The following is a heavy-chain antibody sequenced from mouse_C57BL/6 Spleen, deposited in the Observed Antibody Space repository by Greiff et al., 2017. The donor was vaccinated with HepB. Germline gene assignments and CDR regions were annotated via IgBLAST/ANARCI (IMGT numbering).Heavy chain of an antibody. CDR3: ARITTVVTHWYFDV. Sequence: QVQLQQSGAELVKPGASVKISCKASGYAFSSYWMNWVKQRPGKGLEWIGQIYPGDGDTNYNGKFKGKATLTADKASSTAYMQLSSLTSEDSAVYFCARITTVVTHWYFDVWGTGTTVTVSS. CDR1: GYAFSSYW. V-gene: IGHV1-80*01. J-gene: IGHJ1*03. D-gene: IGHD1-1*01. CDR2: IYPGDGDT.